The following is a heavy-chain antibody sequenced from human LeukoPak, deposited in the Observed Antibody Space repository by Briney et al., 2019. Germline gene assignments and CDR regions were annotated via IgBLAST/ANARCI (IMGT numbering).Heavy chain of an antibody. CDR3: ARVSLPKAGTSIGYYYYYMDV. J-gene: IGHJ6*03. CDR2: MNPNSGGT. CDR1: GYTFTSYD. V-gene: IGHV1-18*01. D-gene: IGHD6-13*01. Sequence: ASVKVSCKASGYTFTSYDINWVRQATGQGLEWMGWMNPNSGGTNYAQKLQGRVTMTTDTSTSTAYMELRSLRSDDTAVYYCARVSLPKAGTSIGYYYYYMDVWGKGTTVTISS.